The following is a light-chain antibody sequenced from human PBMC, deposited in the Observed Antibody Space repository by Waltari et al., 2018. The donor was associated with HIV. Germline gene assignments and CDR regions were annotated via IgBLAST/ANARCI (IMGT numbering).Light chain of an antibody. CDR3: AVWDGSLSAYV. CDR2: VNN. Sequence: QSVLTQPLSASGAPVQRVTISCSGSTSNIGRFNVQWYQQLPETATKLLIPVNNYRPSGVPDRFSGSKSGTSASLAISGLQSEDEADYYCAVWDGSLSAYVFGPGTKVTV. V-gene: IGLV1-44*01. CDR1: TSNIGRFN. J-gene: IGLJ1*01.